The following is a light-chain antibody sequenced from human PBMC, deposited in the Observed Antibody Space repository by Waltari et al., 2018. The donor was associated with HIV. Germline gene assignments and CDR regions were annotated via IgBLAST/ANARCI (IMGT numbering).Light chain of an antibody. J-gene: IGLJ1*01. V-gene: IGLV2-14*01. CDR1: SSDVGGYNY. CDR2: DVS. Sequence: QSALTQPASVSGSPGQSLTISRTGTSSDVGGYNYVSLYQQHPGKAPKLMIYDVSKRPSGVSNRFSGSKSGNTASLTISGLQAEDEADYYCSSYTSSSTYVFGTGTKVTVL. CDR3: SSYTSSSTYV.